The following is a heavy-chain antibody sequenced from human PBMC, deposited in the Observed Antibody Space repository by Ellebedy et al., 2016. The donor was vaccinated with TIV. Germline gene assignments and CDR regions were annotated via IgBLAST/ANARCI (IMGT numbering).Heavy chain of an antibody. CDR1: GGSFSGYY. V-gene: IGHV4-34*01. Sequence: SETLSLTCAVYGGSFSGYYWSWIRQPPGKGLEWIGEINHSGSTNYNPSLKSRVTISVDTSKNQFSLKLSSVTAADTAVYYCARLRTTVTSWYFDYWGQGTLVTVSS. J-gene: IGHJ4*02. D-gene: IGHD4-17*01. CDR2: INHSGST. CDR3: ARLRTTVTSWYFDY.